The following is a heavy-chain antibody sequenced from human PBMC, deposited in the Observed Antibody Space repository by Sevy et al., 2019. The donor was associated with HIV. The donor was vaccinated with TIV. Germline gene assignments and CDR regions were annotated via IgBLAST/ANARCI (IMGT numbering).Heavy chain of an antibody. D-gene: IGHD1-1*01. CDR1: GFTFNRYS. J-gene: IGHJ1*01. V-gene: IGHV3-30-3*01. CDR3: ALERLSSDVAEYFQN. CDR2: ISFDATNK. Sequence: GSLRLSCAASGFTFNRYSMHWVRQAPGKGLEWVATISFDATNKHYPDSVKGRFTISRDNFQNSLFLQMDGLRPEDTAVYYCALERLSSDVAEYFQNWGQGTLVTVSS.